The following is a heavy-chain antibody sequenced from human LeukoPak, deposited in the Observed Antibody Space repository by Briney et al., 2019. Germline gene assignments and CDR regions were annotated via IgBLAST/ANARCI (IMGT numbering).Heavy chain of an antibody. D-gene: IGHD5-18*01. CDR1: GFTFSSYS. J-gene: IGHJ4*02. V-gene: IGHV3-21*01. Sequence: GGSLRLSCADSGFTFSSYSMNWVRQAPGKGLEWVSSISSSSSYIYYADSVKGRFTISRDNAKNSLYLQMNSLRAEDTAVYYCARDKGNTAMAPTDYWGQGTLVTVSS. CDR3: ARDKGNTAMAPTDY. CDR2: ISSSSSYI.